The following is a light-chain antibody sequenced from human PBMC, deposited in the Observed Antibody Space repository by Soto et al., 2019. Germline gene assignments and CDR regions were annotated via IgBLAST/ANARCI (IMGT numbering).Light chain of an antibody. Sequence: QSVLTQPASVSGSPGQSITISCTGTSSDVGGYNYVSWYQQHPGKAPKLVIYEVSNRPSGVSNRFSGSKSGNTASLTISGLQAEDEADYYCSSYTSSSTLEVVFGGGTKVTVL. J-gene: IGLJ2*01. V-gene: IGLV2-14*01. CDR1: SSDVGGYNY. CDR2: EVS. CDR3: SSYTSSSTLEVV.